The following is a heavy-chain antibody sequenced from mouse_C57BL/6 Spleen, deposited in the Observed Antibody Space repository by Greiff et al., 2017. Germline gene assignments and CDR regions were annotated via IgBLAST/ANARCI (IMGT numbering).Heavy chain of an antibody. CDR1: GYTFTDYN. J-gene: IGHJ2*01. CDR3: ARERSYSNHFDY. D-gene: IGHD2-5*01. V-gene: IGHV1-18*01. Sequence: VQLKESGPELVKPGASVKIPCKASGYTFTDYNMDWVKQSHGKSLEWIGDINPNNGGTIYNQKFKGKATLTVAKSSSTAYMELRSLTSEDTAFYYCARERSYSNHFDYWGQGTTLTVSS. CDR2: INPNNGGT.